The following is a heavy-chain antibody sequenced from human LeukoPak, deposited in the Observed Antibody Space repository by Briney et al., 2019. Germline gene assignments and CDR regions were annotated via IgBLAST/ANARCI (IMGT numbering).Heavy chain of an antibody. CDR3: AREGSGYTYGRGSYFDY. D-gene: IGHD5-18*01. Sequence: ASVKVSCKASGYTFPGHHIHWVRQAPGQGLEWMGRINPNSGDTNFAQKFQGRVTMTRDTSISTAYMDLSGLRPDDTAVYYCAREGSGYTYGRGSYFDYWGHGIPVTVSS. CDR2: INPNSGDT. J-gene: IGHJ4*01. CDR1: GYTFPGHH. V-gene: IGHV1-2*06.